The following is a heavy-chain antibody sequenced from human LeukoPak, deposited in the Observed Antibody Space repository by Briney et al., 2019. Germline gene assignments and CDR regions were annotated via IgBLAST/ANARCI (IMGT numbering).Heavy chain of an antibody. CDR3: ARDHVYGGADY. CDR2: TSGDGITT. V-gene: IGHV3-43*02. J-gene: IGHJ4*02. D-gene: IGHD5/OR15-5a*01. CDR1: GFTFHNYA. Sequence: GGSLRLSCAASGFTFHNYAIHWVRQAPGKGLEWVSLTSGDGITTYFADSVKGRFTISRDNSKSPLFLQMNSLRTEDTALYYCARDHVYGGADYWGQGTLVTVSS.